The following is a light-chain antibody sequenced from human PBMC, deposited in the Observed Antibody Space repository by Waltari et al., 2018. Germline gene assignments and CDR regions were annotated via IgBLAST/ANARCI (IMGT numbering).Light chain of an antibody. CDR1: RSDVGNFNL. J-gene: IGLJ1*01. CDR3: CSYAGSRTYV. Sequence: QSALTQPASVSGSPGPSITISCTGTRSDVGNFNLVSWYQQHPAKAPKLIIYAVSKRPSGVSNHFAGSKSGNTASLTISGLRAEDEADYYCCSYAGSRTYVFGTGTKVTVL. CDR2: AVS. V-gene: IGLV2-23*02.